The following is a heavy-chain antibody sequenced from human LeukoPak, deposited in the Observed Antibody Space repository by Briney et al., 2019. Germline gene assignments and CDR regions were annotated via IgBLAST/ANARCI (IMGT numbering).Heavy chain of an antibody. D-gene: IGHD3-3*01. Sequence: GGSLRLSCAASGFTFSSYWMSWVRQAPGKGLEWVANIKQDGSEKYYVDSVKGRFTISRDNAKNSLYLQMNSLRAEDTAVYYCARVGTVPYYDFWSGYDSHILDYWGQGTLVTVSS. CDR1: GFTFSSYW. J-gene: IGHJ4*02. CDR3: ARVGTVPYYDFWSGYDSHILDY. CDR2: IKQDGSEK. V-gene: IGHV3-7*01.